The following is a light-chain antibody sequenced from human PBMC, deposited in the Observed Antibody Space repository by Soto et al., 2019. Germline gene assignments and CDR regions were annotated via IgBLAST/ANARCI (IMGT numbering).Light chain of an antibody. Sequence: QSALTQPPSASRSPGQSVTISCTGTSSDVGGYNYVSWYQQHPGKAPKLMIYEVSKRPSGVPDRFSGSKSGNTASLTVSGLQAEDEADYYCSSYAGSTYVFGTSTKVTVL. V-gene: IGLV2-8*02. CDR2: EVS. CDR3: SSYAGSTYV. CDR1: SSDVGGYNY. J-gene: IGLJ1*01.